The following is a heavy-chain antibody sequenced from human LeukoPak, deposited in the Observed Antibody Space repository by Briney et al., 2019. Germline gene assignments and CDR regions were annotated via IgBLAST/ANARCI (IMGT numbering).Heavy chain of an antibody. D-gene: IGHD2-15*01. CDR2: IDSDGGSI. Sequence: GGSLRLSCAASGFTLSNSWIHWVRQPPGKGLVWVSRIDSDGGSIIYADSVEGRFTIFRDNGKNMVYLHMNSLRAEDTAVYYCARAGVAGGFDIWGQGTMVTVSS. CDR3: ARAGVAGGFDI. V-gene: IGHV3-74*01. CDR1: GFTLSNSW. J-gene: IGHJ3*02.